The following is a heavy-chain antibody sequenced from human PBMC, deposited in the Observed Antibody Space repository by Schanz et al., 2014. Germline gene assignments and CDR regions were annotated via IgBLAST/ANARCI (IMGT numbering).Heavy chain of an antibody. CDR2: VNPSVRGT. D-gene: IGHD6-13*01. J-gene: IGHJ4*02. CDR1: GYTLSAYS. Sequence: QVQLVQSGTQVKKPGASVKVSCKASGYTLSAYSLHWVRQAPGQGLEWMGIVNPSVRGTHFAREFQGRVTVTSDTSTSTVYMELSSLRSEDTAVYYCDRDGVDAAAGGNYWGQGTLVTVSS. V-gene: IGHV1-46*03. CDR3: DRDGVDAAAGGNY.